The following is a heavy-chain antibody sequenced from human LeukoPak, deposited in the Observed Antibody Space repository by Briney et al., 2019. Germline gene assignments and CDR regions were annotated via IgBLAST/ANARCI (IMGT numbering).Heavy chain of an antibody. CDR1: GGSISSYY. CDR3: AXHRDSWXPXDY. J-gene: IGHJ4*02. CDR2: IYYSGST. Sequence: SETLSLTCTVSGGSISSYYWSWIRQPPGKGLEWIGYIYYSGSTNYNPSLKSRVTISVDTSKNQLSLKLSSVTAADTAVYYCAXHRDSWXPXDYWGQXXLVT. D-gene: IGHD6-13*01. V-gene: IGHV4-59*08.